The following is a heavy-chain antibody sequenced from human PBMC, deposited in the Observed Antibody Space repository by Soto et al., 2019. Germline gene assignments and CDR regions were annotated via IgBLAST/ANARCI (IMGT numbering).Heavy chain of an antibody. CDR2: IYYSGST. D-gene: IGHD1-1*01. V-gene: IGHV4-39*01. CDR1: GGSISSSSYY. Sequence: PSETLSLTCTVSGGSISSSSYYWGWIRQPPGKGLEWIGSIYYSGSTYYNPSLKSRVTISVDTSKNQFSLKLSSGTAADTSVYYCAMQLAGYYYYGMDVWGQGTTVTVSS. CDR3: AMQLAGYYYYGMDV. J-gene: IGHJ6*02.